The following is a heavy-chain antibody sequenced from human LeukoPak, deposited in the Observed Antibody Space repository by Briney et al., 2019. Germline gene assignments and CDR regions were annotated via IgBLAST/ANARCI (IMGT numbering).Heavy chain of an antibody. J-gene: IGHJ4*02. Sequence: GASVTVSCKASGYTFTNYFLHWLRQAPGQGLEWMGWINSNSGGTHYAQKFQGRVTMTRDTSINTAYMELSRLRSDDTAVYYCARDSFGHDNDFDYWGQGTLATVSS. CDR1: GYTFTNYF. D-gene: IGHD3-10*01. CDR2: INSNSGGT. V-gene: IGHV1-2*02. CDR3: ARDSFGHDNDFDY.